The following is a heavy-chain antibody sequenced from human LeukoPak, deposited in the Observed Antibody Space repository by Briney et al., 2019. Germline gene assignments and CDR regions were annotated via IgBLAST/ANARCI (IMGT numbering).Heavy chain of an antibody. D-gene: IGHD2-2*01. CDR1: GGTFSSYA. V-gene: IGHV1-69*13. Sequence: ASVKVSCKASGGTFSSYAISWVRQAPGQGLEWMGGIIPIFGTANYAQKFQGRVTITADESTSTAYMELSSLRSEDTAVYYCAVGMIGIVVVPAATAFDYWGQGTLVTVSS. CDR3: AVGMIGIVVVPAATAFDY. CDR2: IIPIFGTA. J-gene: IGHJ4*02.